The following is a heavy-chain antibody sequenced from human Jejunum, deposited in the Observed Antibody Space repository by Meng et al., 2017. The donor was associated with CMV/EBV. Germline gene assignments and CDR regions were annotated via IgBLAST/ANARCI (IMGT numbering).Heavy chain of an antibody. CDR3: ARGYNYNMDV. J-gene: IGHJ6*02. CDR1: GFTFRRYF. V-gene: IGHV3-74*01. CDR2: INSDGSST. Sequence: CAVYGFTFRRYFMHWVRQAPGKGPVWVSRINSDGSSTSYAESVKGRFTISRDNAKTTLYLQMNSLRAEDTAVYYCARGYNYNMDVWGQGTTVTVSS.